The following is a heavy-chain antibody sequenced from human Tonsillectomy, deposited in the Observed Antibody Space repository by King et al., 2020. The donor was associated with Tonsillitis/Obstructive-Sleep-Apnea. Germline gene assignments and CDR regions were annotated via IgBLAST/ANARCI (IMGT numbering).Heavy chain of an antibody. D-gene: IGHD3-3*01. CDR2: IYSGGST. Sequence: VQLVESGGGLVQPGGSLRLSCAASGFTVSSNYMSWVRQAPGKGLEWVSIIYSGGSTYYADSVKGRFTISRENSKNTLYLQMNSLRAEDTAVYYCARDPLSITTFGAGWLDPWGQGTLVTVSS. CDR1: GFTVSSNY. V-gene: IGHV3-66*01. CDR3: ARDPLSITTFGAGWLDP. J-gene: IGHJ5*02.